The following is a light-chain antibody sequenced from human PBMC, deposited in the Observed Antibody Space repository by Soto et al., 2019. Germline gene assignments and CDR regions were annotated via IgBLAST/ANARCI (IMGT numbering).Light chain of an antibody. J-gene: IGKJ2*01. Sequence: IQLTPSPSFLAASIGDRVTITCQAIHGISQGISNYLAWYQHKPGKAPNLLIYDESTLQSGVPSRFSGSGSGTEFTLTIIGLQPDDFGTYYCQQSYRSLQTFGQGTKVDI. CDR3: QQSYRSLQT. CDR2: DES. V-gene: IGKV1-9*01. CDR1: QGISNY.